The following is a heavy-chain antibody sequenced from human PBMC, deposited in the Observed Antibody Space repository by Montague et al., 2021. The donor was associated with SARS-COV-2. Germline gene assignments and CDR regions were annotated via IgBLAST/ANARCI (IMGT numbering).Heavy chain of an antibody. CDR2: IYNSGGI. J-gene: IGHJ2*01. V-gene: IGHV4-39*01. Sequence: SETLSLTCTISGGSVSSSSYYWGWIRQPPGKGLEWIGTIYNSGGIYYTPSLKSRVTVSVDTSQNQFSLELSSLAAADTAVYYCARLTGCISDYRNFDLWGRGTMV. D-gene: IGHD1-14*01. CDR1: GGSVSSSSYY. CDR3: ARLTGCISDYRNFDL.